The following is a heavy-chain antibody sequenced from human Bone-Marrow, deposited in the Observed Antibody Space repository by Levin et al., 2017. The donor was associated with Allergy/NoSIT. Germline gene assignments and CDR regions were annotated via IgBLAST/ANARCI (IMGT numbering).Heavy chain of an antibody. CDR3: AGGLLDY. Sequence: ASVKVSCKASGFIFTDKYMHWVRQAPGQGLEWMGWLNTKTGDTNYAQKFQGRVTMTRDTSVSTAFLDLNSLRFDDTAMYDCAGGLLDYWGKGSLVIVSA. D-gene: IGHD1-26*01. V-gene: IGHV1-2*02. CDR2: LNTKTGDT. J-gene: IGHJ4*02. CDR1: GFIFTDKY.